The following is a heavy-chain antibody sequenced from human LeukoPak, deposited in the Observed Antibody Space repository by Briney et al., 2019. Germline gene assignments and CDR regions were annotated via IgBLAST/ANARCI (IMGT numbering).Heavy chain of an antibody. CDR1: GGSLSSSSYY. Sequence: PSETLSLTCTVSGGSLSSSSYYWGWIRQPPGKGLEWIGRIYYSGSTYYNPSLKGRVNIPVDTSKNQFPLKLSSVTAADTAVYYCASRFTGPDYYDSSGYGGWGEGTLVTVSS. CDR3: ASRFTGPDYYDSSGYGG. D-gene: IGHD3-22*01. V-gene: IGHV4-39*01. J-gene: IGHJ4*02. CDR2: IYYSGST.